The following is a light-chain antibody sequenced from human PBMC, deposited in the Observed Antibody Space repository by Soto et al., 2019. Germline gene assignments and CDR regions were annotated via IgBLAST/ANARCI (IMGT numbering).Light chain of an antibody. V-gene: IGLV2-11*01. CDR3: CSYAGSYYV. Sequence: QSALTQPRSVSGSPGQSVTISCTGTSSDVGGYNYVSWYQQHPGKAPKLMISDVSNRPSGVPDRFSGSKSGNTASLTISGLQAEDEADYYCCSYAGSYYVFGTGTKLTVL. CDR1: SSDVGGYNY. CDR2: DVS. J-gene: IGLJ1*01.